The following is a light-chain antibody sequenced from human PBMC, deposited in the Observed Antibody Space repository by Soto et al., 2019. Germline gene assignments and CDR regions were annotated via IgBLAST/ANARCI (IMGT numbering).Light chain of an antibody. CDR3: QHYLRIPIT. V-gene: IGKV4-1*01. J-gene: IGKJ5*01. Sequence: DIVMTQSPDSLAVSLGERATINCKSSQSVLYSSNNKNYLAWYQQKPGQPPKLLIYWASTRESGVPDRCSGSGSGTDFTLTISSLQAEDVAIYYCQHYLRIPITFGQGTRLEI. CDR1: QSVLYSSNNKNY. CDR2: WAS.